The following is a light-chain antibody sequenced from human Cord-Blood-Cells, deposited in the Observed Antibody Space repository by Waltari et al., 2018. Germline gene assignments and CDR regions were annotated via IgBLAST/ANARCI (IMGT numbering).Light chain of an antibody. CDR3: QQSYSTPFT. CDR2: AAS. V-gene: IGKV1-39*01. CDR1: QSISSY. J-gene: IGKJ3*01. Sequence: DTQMTQSPSSLSASVGDRVTITCRASQSISSYLNWYQQKPGKAPKLLIYAASSLQSGVPSRFSSSGSGTDFTLTISSLQPEDFATYYCQQSYSTPFTFGPGTKVDIK.